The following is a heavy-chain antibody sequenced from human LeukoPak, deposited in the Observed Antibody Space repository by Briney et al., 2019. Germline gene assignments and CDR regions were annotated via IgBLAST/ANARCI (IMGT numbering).Heavy chain of an antibody. Sequence: GSLRLSCAASGFAFSNYALIWVRQAPERGLQWVSAITGSGAGTYYEDSVKGRFTISRDNSKNTLYLQMNSLRAEDTAIYYCAKDPNGDYVGAFDSWGQGTMVTVSS. CDR3: AKDPNGDYVGAFDS. CDR1: GFAFSNYA. V-gene: IGHV3-23*01. D-gene: IGHD4-17*01. J-gene: IGHJ3*02. CDR2: ITGSGAGT.